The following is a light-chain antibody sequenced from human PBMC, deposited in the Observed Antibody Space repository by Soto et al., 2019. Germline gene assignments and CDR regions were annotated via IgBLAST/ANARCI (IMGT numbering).Light chain of an antibody. CDR3: QQYGSSSWT. CDR2: GTS. Sequence: EIVLTQSPGTLSLSPGERATLSCRASQSVSSSYLAWYQQKPGQAPRLLIYGTSSRATAITDRFSGSGPGTDFTLTISRLEPEDFAVYYCQQYGSSSWTFGQGTKVEIK. CDR1: QSVSSSY. J-gene: IGKJ1*01. V-gene: IGKV3-20*01.